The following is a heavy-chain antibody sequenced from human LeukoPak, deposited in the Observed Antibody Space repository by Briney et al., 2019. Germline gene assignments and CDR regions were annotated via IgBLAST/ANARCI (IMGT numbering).Heavy chain of an antibody. CDR1: GASISNYY. CDR2: FYPSGST. CDR3: ATERDLKNWFDP. J-gene: IGHJ5*02. Sequence: SETLSLTCTVSGASISNYYWSWIRQPAGKGLEWIGRFYPSGSTNYNPSLKSRFTMSVDTSKNQFSLKLSSVTAADTAVYYCATERDLKNWFDPWGQGTLVTVSS. V-gene: IGHV4-4*07. D-gene: IGHD3/OR15-3a*01.